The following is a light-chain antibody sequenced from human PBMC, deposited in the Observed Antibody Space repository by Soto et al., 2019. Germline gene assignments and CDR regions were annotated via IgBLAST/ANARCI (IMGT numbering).Light chain of an antibody. CDR1: QSLVHSDGIAY. Sequence: VLMTQSPLSLPVTLGQPASISCRSNQSLVHSDGIAYFSWFQQRPGQSPRRLIYKVSNRDSGVPARFSGSGSGTDFALKISRVEAEDVGVYYCMQGTHWPITFGQGTRPAIK. CDR2: KVS. J-gene: IGKJ5*01. V-gene: IGKV2-30*02. CDR3: MQGTHWPIT.